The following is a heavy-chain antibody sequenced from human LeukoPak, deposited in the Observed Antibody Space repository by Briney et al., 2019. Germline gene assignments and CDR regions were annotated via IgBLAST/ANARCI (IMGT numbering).Heavy chain of an antibody. Sequence: SETLSLTCTVSEYSISSGYYWGWIRQPPGKGLEWIGSIFHSGSTYYNPSLKSRVTISVDTSKNQFSLKLNSVTAADTAVYYCAREGSSWYDYWGQGTLVTVSS. CDR2: IFHSGST. D-gene: IGHD6-13*01. CDR3: AREGSSWYDY. J-gene: IGHJ4*02. V-gene: IGHV4-38-2*02. CDR1: EYSISSGYY.